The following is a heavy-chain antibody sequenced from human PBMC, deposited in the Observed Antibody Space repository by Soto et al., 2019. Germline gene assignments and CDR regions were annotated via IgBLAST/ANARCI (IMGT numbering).Heavy chain of an antibody. CDR3: ARERGGPKDYYYYMDV. CDR2: INPSGGST. CDR1: GYTFTSYY. J-gene: IGHJ6*03. D-gene: IGHD2-15*01. Sequence: ASVKVSCKASGYTFTSYYMHWVRQAPGQGLEWMGIINPSGGSTSYAQKFQGRVTMTRDTSTSTVYMELSSLRSEDTAVYYCARERGGPKDYYYYMDVWGKGTTVTV. V-gene: IGHV1-46*03.